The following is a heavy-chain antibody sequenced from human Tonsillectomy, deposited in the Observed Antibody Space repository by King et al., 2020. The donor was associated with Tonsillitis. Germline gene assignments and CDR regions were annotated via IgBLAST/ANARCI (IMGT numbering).Heavy chain of an antibody. D-gene: IGHD6-6*01. J-gene: IGHJ3*02. CDR3: TTVVAAFDI. CDR2: IRSKADGGTT. V-gene: IGHV3-49*04. Sequence: VQLVESGGGLVQPGRSLRLSCTASGFTFGNYAMSWVRQAPGKGLEWVGFIRSKADGGTTEYAASVKGRFTLARANTKSFAYLHRNSLKTEDTAVYYCTTVVAAFDIWCQGTMVTVSS. CDR1: GFTFGNYA.